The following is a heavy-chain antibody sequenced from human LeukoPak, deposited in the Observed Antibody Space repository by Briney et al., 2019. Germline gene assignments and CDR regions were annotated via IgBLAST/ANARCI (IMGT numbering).Heavy chain of an antibody. CDR1: GYTFTGYY. V-gene: IGHV7-4-1*02. J-gene: IGHJ1*01. Sequence: ASVKVSCKASGYTFTGYYMHWVRQPPGQGLELMGWINTNTGNPTYAQGFTGRFVFSLDTSVSTAYLQISSLKAEDTAVYYCARDYSLTLGTTTYFQHWGQGTLVTVSS. CDR2: INTNTGNP. CDR3: ARDYSLTLGTTTYFQH. D-gene: IGHD1-1*01.